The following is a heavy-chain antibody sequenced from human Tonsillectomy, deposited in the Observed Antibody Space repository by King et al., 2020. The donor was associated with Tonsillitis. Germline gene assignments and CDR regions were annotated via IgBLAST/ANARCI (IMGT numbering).Heavy chain of an antibody. Sequence: QLQESGPGLLKPSETLSVTCTVSGGSIRTSYYNWGWIRQPPGKGLEWIGSIYYSGNTYYNPSLKRRVTISLDTSKNQFSLKLRSVTAADTAVYYCARHAYYYDSSGHPGPAFDYWGQGTLVTVSS. CDR1: GGSIRTSYYN. V-gene: IGHV4-39*07. J-gene: IGHJ4*02. D-gene: IGHD3-22*01. CDR2: IYYSGNT. CDR3: ARHAYYYDSSGHPGPAFDY.